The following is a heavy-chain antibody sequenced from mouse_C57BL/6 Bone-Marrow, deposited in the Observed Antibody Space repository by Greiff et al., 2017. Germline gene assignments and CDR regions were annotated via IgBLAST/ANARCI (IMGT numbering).Heavy chain of an antibody. V-gene: IGHV1-42*01. D-gene: IGHD2-4*01. J-gene: IGHJ3*01. CDR3: AREGRLRLWCAY. Sequence: VQLQQSGPELVKPGASVKISCKASGYSFTGYYMNWVKQSPEQSLEWIGEINPSTGGTTYNQKFKAKATLTVDKSSSTAYMQLKSLTSEDSAVYYCAREGRLRLWCAYWGQGTLVTVSA. CDR2: INPSTGGT. CDR1: GYSFTGYY.